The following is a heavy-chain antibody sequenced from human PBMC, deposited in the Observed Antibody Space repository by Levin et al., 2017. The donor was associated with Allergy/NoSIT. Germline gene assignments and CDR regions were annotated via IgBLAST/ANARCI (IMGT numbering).Heavy chain of an antibody. Sequence: SKRGHWGRQPPGKGLEWIGEIYHSGSTNYNPSLKSRVTISVDKSKNQFSLKLSSVTAADTAVYYCAHSEQGVPAAMIEYFQHWGQGTLVTVSS. D-gene: IGHD2-2*01. V-gene: IGHV4-4*02. CDR2: IYHSGST. CDR1: SKR. J-gene: IGHJ1*01. CDR3: AHSEQGVPAAMIEYFQH.